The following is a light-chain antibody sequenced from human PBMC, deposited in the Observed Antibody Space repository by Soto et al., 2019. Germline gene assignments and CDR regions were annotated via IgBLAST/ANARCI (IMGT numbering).Light chain of an antibody. CDR1: QSISSW. V-gene: IGKV1-5*03. Sequence: DIQMTQSPSALSASVGDRVTITCLASQSISSWLAWYQQKPGKAPKLLIYKASSLESGVPSRFSGSGSGTEFTLTISSLQPDDFATYYCQQYNSYPITFGHGTRLEI. CDR3: QQYNSYPIT. J-gene: IGKJ5*01. CDR2: KAS.